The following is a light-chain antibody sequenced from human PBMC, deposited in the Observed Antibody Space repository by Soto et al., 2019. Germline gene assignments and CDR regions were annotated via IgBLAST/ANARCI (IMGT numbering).Light chain of an antibody. CDR1: QTINNY. V-gene: IGKV1-39*01. Sequence: DIQMTQSPSSLSASLGDRVTITCRASQTINNYLHWYQQRPGEAPKLLIYSASNLQTGVPPRFSGSGSATHFTLTISSLQPEDFATYYCQQRSSTPHTFGQGTKVDIK. CDR3: QQRSSTPHT. CDR2: SAS. J-gene: IGKJ2*01.